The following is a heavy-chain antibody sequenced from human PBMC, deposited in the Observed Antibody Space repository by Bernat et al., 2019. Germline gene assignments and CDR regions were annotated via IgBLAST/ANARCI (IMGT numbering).Heavy chain of an antibody. CDR2: ISYDGSNK. CDR1: GFTFSSYG. V-gene: IGHV3-30*18. J-gene: IGHJ4*02. D-gene: IGHD6-19*01. CDR3: AQSVAGILSDY. Sequence: VQLVESGGGVVQPGRSLRLSCTASGFTFSSYGMHWVRQAPGKGLEWVAVISYDGSNKYYADSVKGRFTISRDNSKNTLYLQMNSLRAEDTAVYYCAQSVAGILSDYWGQGTLVTVSS.